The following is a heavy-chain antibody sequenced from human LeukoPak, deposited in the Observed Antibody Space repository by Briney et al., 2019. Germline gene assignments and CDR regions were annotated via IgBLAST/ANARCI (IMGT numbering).Heavy chain of an antibody. Sequence: PSETLSLTCTVSGGSISSYYWSWIRQPPGRGLEWIGYIYYSGSTNYNPSLKSRVTISVDTSKNQFSLKLSSVTAADTAVYYCARVNDGYNQFDYWGQGTLVTVSS. D-gene: IGHD5-24*01. CDR2: IYYSGST. CDR3: ARVNDGYNQFDY. V-gene: IGHV4-59*01. J-gene: IGHJ4*02. CDR1: GGSISSYY.